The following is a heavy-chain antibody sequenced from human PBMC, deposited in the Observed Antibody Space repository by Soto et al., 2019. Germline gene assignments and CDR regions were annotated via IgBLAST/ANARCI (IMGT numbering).Heavy chain of an antibody. D-gene: IGHD3-10*01. V-gene: IGHV2-26*01. Sequence: QVTLKESGPVLVQATETLTLTCNVSGFSLTNVQKGVAWIRQPPGKALEWLAHILSDVEQSYKSSLKKRLTISQDTSKRQVVLVMTNVEPVDTATYYCARISGGFGASHFDFWGQGSSVIVSS. CDR1: GFSLTNVQKG. J-gene: IGHJ4*02. CDR3: ARISGGFGASHFDF. CDR2: ILSDVEQ.